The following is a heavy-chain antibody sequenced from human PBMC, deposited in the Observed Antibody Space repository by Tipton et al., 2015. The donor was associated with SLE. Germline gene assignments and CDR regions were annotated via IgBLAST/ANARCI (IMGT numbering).Heavy chain of an antibody. CDR1: EFSFSSYA. V-gene: IGHV3-23*01. CDR2: ISGTGGRT. Sequence: GSLRLSCVVSEFSFSSYAMSWVRQAPGKGLEWVSSISGTGGRTYFADSVKGRFTISRDNAKNSLYLQMNSLRAEDTAVYYCARGADSGNRRNYYYMDVWGKGTTVTVSS. J-gene: IGHJ6*03. CDR3: ARGADSGNRRNYYYMDV. D-gene: IGHD5-12*01.